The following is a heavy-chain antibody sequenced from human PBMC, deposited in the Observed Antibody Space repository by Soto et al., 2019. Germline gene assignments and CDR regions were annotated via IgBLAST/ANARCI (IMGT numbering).Heavy chain of an antibody. V-gene: IGHV4-30-4*01. CDR2: MYSSGTT. D-gene: IGHD6-13*01. J-gene: IGHJ4*02. CDR1: GGSISSGDYY. Sequence: SETLSLTCTVSGGSISSGDYYWSWIRQPPGKGLEWIGYMYSSGTTYYNPSLKSRVAISVDTSKNQFSLRLNSVTAADTAVYYCARDFSGFSSSWWYFDYWGQGALVTVSS. CDR3: ARDFSGFSSSWWYFDY.